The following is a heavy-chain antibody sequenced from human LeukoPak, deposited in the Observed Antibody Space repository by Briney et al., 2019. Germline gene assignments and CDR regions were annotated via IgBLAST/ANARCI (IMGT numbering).Heavy chain of an antibody. D-gene: IGHD2-2*03. J-gene: IGHJ3*02. V-gene: IGHV3-23*01. CDR2: ISRSGRT. Sequence: PGGSLRLSGAAPGFTFSTYDMQWVRQAPGKGLEWVSGISRSGRTYYTDSVKGRFSISRDNSKDTLYLQMNSLRAEDTAVYYCAQGGYFAFDIWGQGTMVAVSS. CDR3: AQGGYFAFDI. CDR1: GFTFSTYD.